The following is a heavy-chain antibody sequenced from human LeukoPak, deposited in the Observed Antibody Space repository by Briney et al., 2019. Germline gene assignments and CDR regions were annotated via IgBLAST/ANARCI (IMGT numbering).Heavy chain of an antibody. CDR1: GYTFSASG. Sequence: GASVKVSCKASGYTFSASGISWVRQAPGQGLEWMAWISPDTGNTNYAQNLRGRVTVTTETSTNTAYMEVDSLTSSDTAVYYCARTTGGTYWSGALDLWGQGTVVTVSS. CDR2: ISPDTGNT. CDR3: ARTTGGTYWSGALDL. V-gene: IGHV1-18*04. D-gene: IGHD3-3*01. J-gene: IGHJ3*01.